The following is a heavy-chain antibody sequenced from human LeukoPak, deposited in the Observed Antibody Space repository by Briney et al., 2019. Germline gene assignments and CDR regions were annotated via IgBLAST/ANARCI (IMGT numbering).Heavy chain of an antibody. J-gene: IGHJ4*02. CDR3: ARERELPYFDY. CDR1: GGTFSSYA. CDR2: IIPIFGTA. V-gene: IGHV1-69*13. D-gene: IGHD1-26*01. Sequence: GAPVKVSCKASGGTFSSYAISWVRQAPGQGLEWMGGIIPIFGTANYAQKFQGRVTITADESTSTAYMELSSLRSEDTAVYYCARERELPYFDYWGQGTLVTVSS.